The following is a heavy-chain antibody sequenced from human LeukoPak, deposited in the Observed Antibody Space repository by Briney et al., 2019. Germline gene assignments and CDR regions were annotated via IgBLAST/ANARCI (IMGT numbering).Heavy chain of an antibody. CDR3: ALRQSYYYGMDV. CDR2: IYYSGST. V-gene: IGHV4-59*08. Sequence: SETLSLTCTVSGGSISSYYWSWIRQPPGKGLEWIGYIYYSGSTNYNPSLKSRVTIPVDTSKNQFSLKLSSVTAADTAVYYCALRQSYYYGMDVWGQGTTVTVSS. D-gene: IGHD3-16*01. J-gene: IGHJ6*02. CDR1: GGSISSYY.